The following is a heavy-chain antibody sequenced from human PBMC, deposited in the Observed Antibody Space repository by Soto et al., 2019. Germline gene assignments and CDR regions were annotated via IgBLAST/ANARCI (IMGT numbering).Heavy chain of an antibody. CDR3: ARGEGYFDY. D-gene: IGHD1-26*01. J-gene: IGHJ4*02. CDR1: GGFLNSVNNF. V-gene: IGHV4-61*01. Sequence: SETLSLTCTLSGGFLNSVNNFWSWIRQPPGKGLEWIGYIYYSGSTNYNPSLKSRVTISVDTSKNQFSLKLSSVTAADTAVYYRARGEGYFDYWGQGTLVTVSS. CDR2: IYYSGST.